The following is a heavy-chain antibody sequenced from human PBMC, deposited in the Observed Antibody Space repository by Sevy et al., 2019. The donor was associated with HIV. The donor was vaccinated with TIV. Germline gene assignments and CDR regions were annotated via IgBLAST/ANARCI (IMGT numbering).Heavy chain of an antibody. CDR1: GYTFTDYY. CDR3: ARDHTYFGSGSPYNYYYMDV. CDR2: INPNSRGT. Sequence: ASVKVSCQASGYTFTDYYIHWVRQAPGQWLEWMGWINPNSRGTNYAQKFQGRVTMTRDTSISTAYMELYRLRSDDTAVFYCARDHTYFGSGSPYNYYYMDVWGKGTTVTVSS. J-gene: IGHJ6*03. D-gene: IGHD3-10*01. V-gene: IGHV1-2*02.